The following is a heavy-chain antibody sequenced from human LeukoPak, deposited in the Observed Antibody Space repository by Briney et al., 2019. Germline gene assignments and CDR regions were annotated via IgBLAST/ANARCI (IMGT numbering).Heavy chain of an antibody. CDR2: ISGRDGST. CDR1: GFTFSSFA. D-gene: IGHD6-13*01. CDR3: ARDLLIAAAYDAFDI. J-gene: IGHJ3*02. V-gene: IGHV3-23*01. Sequence: GGSLRLSCAASGFTFSSFAMSWVRQAPGKGLEWVSAISGRDGSTYYADSVKGRFTISRDNAKNSLYLQMNSLRAEDTAVYYCARDLLIAAAYDAFDIWGQGTMVTVSS.